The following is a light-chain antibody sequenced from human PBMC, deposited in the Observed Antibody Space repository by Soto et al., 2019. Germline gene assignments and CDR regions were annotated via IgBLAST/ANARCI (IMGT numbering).Light chain of an antibody. V-gene: IGKV1-5*01. CDR1: QSISGS. J-gene: IGKJ1*01. Sequence: DRQTIHSASTRSASMESRITITFRASQSISGSLAWCQHRPGEAPKLLIYDVSTLESGVPSRFSGFGSGPEFTLSISGMQPDDFGTYYCHPYYMVWTFGQGTKVDIK. CDR3: HPYYMVWT. CDR2: DVS.